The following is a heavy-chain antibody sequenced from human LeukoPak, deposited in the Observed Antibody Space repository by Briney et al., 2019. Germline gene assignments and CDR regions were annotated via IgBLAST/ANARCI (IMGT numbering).Heavy chain of an antibody. CDR3: GRAFPPLRTSSAGDL. Sequence: PGGSLRLSCSASGFSFSDYDMNWVRQAPGKGLEWFSAISGRSSHVYYGESVKGRFTISRDNAKNSLYLQLDSLGVEDTAVYYCGRAFPPLRTSSAGDLWGQGTLVTVSS. D-gene: IGHD3-16*01. J-gene: IGHJ1*01. CDR2: ISGRSSHV. V-gene: IGHV3-21*01. CDR1: GFSFSDYD.